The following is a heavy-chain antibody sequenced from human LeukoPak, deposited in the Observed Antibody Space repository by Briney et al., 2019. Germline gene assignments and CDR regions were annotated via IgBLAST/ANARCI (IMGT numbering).Heavy chain of an antibody. CDR2: TAHHGNNK. Sequence: VGSLRLSCGASGFTFSSSAMHWVRQGPGKGLEWVAYTAHHGNNKYYADSVKGRFTISRENSKGSLYLQMNSLRADDTAVYYCAKDGSWSCTDWGQGTLVRVSS. D-gene: IGHD2-8*02. CDR3: AKDGSWSCTD. J-gene: IGHJ4*02. CDR1: GFTFSSSA. V-gene: IGHV3-30*02.